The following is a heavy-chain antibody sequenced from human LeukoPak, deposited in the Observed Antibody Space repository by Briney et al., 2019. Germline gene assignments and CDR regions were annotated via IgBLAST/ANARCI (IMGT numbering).Heavy chain of an antibody. J-gene: IGHJ4*02. CDR2: IYYSGST. Sequence: PSQTLSLTCTVSGGSISSGGYYWSWIRQRPGKGLEWIGYIYYSGSTYYNPSLKSRVTISVDTSKNQFSLKLSSVTAADTAVYYCARNGVYGSGSHFDYWGQGTLVTVSS. D-gene: IGHD3-10*01. CDR1: GGSISSGGYY. CDR3: ARNGVYGSGSHFDY. V-gene: IGHV4-31*03.